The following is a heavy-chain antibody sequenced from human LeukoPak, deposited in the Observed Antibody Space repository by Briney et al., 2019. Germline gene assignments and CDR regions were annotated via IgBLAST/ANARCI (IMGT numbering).Heavy chain of an antibody. Sequence: SETLSLTCTVSGGSISSSSYYWGWIRQPPGRGLEWIRNIYYSGSTYYNPSLKSRVTISVDKSKNQFSLKLRSVTAADTAVYYCARPLSLGYCSGGSCYGRGAWFDRWGQGTLVTVSS. D-gene: IGHD2-15*01. CDR1: GGSISSSSYY. CDR2: IYYSGST. V-gene: IGHV4-39*07. CDR3: ARPLSLGYCSGGSCYGRGAWFDR. J-gene: IGHJ5*02.